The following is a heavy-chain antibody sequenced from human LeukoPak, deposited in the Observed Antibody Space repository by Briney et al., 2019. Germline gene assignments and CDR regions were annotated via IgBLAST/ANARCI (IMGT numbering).Heavy chain of an antibody. J-gene: IGHJ6*02. CDR3: AREGAGYRGYDYDYFYAMDV. D-gene: IGHD5-12*01. Sequence: GGSLRLSCAASGFTFEDHAMNWVRQVPGKGLEWVSGINGNGGSTGYADSVKGRFTISRDNAKNSVYLQMSSLRAEDTAFYYCAREGAGYRGYDYDYFYAMDVWGQGTTVTVSS. CDR2: INGNGGST. CDR1: GFTFEDHA. V-gene: IGHV3-20*04.